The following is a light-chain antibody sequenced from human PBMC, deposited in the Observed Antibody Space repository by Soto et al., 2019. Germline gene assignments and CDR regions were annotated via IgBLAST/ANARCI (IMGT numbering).Light chain of an antibody. CDR2: AAS. CDR3: QQNYSTSRT. CDR1: QSISSY. V-gene: IGKV1-39*01. J-gene: IGKJ2*01. Sequence: DIQMTQSPSSLSASVGDRVTITCRASQSISSYLNWYQQKPGKAPKLLIYAASSLQSGVPSRFSGSGSGTDFTLTISSLQPEDFATYYCQQNYSTSRTFGQGTKLEIK.